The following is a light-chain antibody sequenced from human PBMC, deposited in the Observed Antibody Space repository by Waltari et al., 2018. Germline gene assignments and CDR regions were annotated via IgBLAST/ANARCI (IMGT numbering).Light chain of an antibody. CDR2: AAS. V-gene: IGKV1-8*01. CDR3: HQYYSYPPLT. CDR1: QGISSY. Sequence: AIRITQSPSSLSASTGDRVTITCRASQGISSYLAWYQQKPGKAPKLLIYAASTLQSGVPSRFCGSGSGTDVTLTIICLQSEDFATYYCHQYYSYPPLTFGGGTKVEIK. J-gene: IGKJ4*01.